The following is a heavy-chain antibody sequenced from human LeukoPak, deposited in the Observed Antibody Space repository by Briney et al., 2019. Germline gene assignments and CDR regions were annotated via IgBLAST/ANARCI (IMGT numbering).Heavy chain of an antibody. J-gene: IGHJ4*02. CDR1: GYTFTNYG. CDR3: ERGEVKIDY. V-gene: IGHV1-18*04. Sequence: ASVKVSCKASGYTFTNYGISWVRQAPGQGLEWMGWINVYNGKTKYAQKVQGRVTMTTDTTTSTAYMELRSLRSDDTAVYYCERGEVKIDYWGQGTLVTVSS. CDR2: INVYNGKT.